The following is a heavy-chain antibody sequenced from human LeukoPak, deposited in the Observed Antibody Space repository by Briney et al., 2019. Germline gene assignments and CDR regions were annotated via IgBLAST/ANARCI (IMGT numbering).Heavy chain of an antibody. CDR1: GFTFSSYS. V-gene: IGHV3-21*01. D-gene: IGHD4-17*01. CDR3: ARSGYGDYLDNWFDP. Sequence: PGGSLRLSCAASGFTFSSYSMNWVRQAPGKGLEWVSSISSSSSYIYYADSVKGRFTISRDNAKNSLYLQMNSLRAEDTAVYYCARSGYGDYLDNWFDPWGQGTLDTVSS. CDR2: ISSSSSYI. J-gene: IGHJ5*02.